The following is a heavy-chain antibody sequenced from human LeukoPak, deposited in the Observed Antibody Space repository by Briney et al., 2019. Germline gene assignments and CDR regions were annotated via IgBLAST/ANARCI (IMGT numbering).Heavy chain of an antibody. D-gene: IGHD1-26*01. V-gene: IGHV3-48*03. J-gene: IGHJ4*02. CDR1: GFTFSSYE. CDR2: ISNGGSSI. CDR3: ARVGRSNKPGS. Sequence: PGGSLRLSCVASGFTFSSYEMNWVRQAPGKGLEWVSYISNGGSSIYYADSVKGRFTISRDNAKNSLYLQMNSLRAEDTAVYYCARVGRSNKPGSWGQGTLVTVSS.